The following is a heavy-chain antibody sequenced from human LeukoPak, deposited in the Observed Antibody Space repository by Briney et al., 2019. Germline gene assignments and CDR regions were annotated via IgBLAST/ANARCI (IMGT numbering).Heavy chain of an antibody. V-gene: IGHV1-69*13. Sequence: SVKVSCKASGGTFSSYAISWVRQAPGQGLEWMGGIIPIFGTVNYAQKFQGRVTITADESTSTAYMELSSLRSEDTAVYYCAIAAAGPEPFDYWGQGTLVTVSS. J-gene: IGHJ4*02. CDR1: GGTFSSYA. CDR2: IIPIFGTV. D-gene: IGHD6-13*01. CDR3: AIAAAGPEPFDY.